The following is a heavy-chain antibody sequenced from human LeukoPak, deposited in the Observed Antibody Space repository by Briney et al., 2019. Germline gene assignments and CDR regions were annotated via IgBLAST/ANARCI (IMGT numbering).Heavy chain of an antibody. D-gene: IGHD1-26*01. J-gene: IGHJ4*02. CDR2: ISYDGSNK. CDR3: AKGGDYSGSEPPFDY. Sequence: GGSLRLSCAASGFTFSSYGMHWVRQAPGKGLEWVAVISYDGSNKYYADSVKGRFTISRDNSKNTLYLQMNSLRAEDTAVYYCAKGGDYSGSEPPFDYWGQGTLVTVSS. V-gene: IGHV3-30*18. CDR1: GFTFSSYG.